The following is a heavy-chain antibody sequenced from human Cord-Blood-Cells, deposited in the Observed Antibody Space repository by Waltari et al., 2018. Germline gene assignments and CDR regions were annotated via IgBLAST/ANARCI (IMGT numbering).Heavy chain of an antibody. Sequence: QVQLQESGPGLVKPSETLSLTCTVSGYSLSSGYYWGWIRQPPGKGLVWIGSIYHSGSTDDNPSLKSRVTISVDTSKTQFSLKLSSVTAADTAVYYCARDSEAYCGGDCYDSSFDYWGQGTLVTVSS. CDR3: ARDSEAYCGGDCYDSSFDY. CDR2: IYHSGST. D-gene: IGHD2-21*01. J-gene: IGHJ4*02. CDR1: GYSLSSGYY. V-gene: IGHV4-38-2*02.